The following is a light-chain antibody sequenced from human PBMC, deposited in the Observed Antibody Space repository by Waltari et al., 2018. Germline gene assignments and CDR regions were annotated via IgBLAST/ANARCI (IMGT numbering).Light chain of an antibody. Sequence: QSALTQPPSVSGAPGQRVTISRTGSSSNIGSYYDVHWYQQLPGTAPRLLIYGNNNRPSGVPDRFSGSKSGTSASLAITGLQTEDEADYYCQSYDSSLSGSVFGGGTRLTVL. CDR1: SSNIGSYYD. J-gene: IGLJ3*02. CDR2: GNN. CDR3: QSYDSSLSGSV. V-gene: IGLV1-40*01.